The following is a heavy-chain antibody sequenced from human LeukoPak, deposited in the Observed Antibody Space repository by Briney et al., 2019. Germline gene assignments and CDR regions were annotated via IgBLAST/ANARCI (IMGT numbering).Heavy chain of an antibody. CDR2: INPNSGGT. V-gene: IGHV1-2*02. CDR1: GYTFTGYY. Sequence: ASVTVSCKASGYTFTGYYMHWVRQAPGQGLEWMGWINPNSGGTNYAQKFQGRVTMTRDTSISTAYMELSRLRSDDTAVYYCARDLRTLVTADDAFDIWGQGTMVTVSS. D-gene: IGHD2-21*02. CDR3: ARDLRTLVTADDAFDI. J-gene: IGHJ3*02.